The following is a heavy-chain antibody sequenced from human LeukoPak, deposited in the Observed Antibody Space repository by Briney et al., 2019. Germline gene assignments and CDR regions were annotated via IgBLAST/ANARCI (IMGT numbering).Heavy chain of an antibody. D-gene: IGHD3-10*01. CDR1: GGSISRYY. J-gene: IGHJ6*03. CDR2: IYYSGST. Sequence: PSETLSLTCTVSGGSISRYYWSCIRQPPGKGLEWIGYIYYSGSTSDNPSLKSLVTISVDSSKNQCAGKLSCTTSRDTPVYYCGSTNYNPSLKSRVTISVDTSKNQFSLKLSSVTAADTAVYYCGSGYSYGYPYYYYYMDVWGKGTTVTVSS. V-gene: IGHV4-59*01. CDR3: GSTNYNPSLKSRVTISVDTSKNQFSLKLSSVTAADTAVYYCGSGYSYGYPYYYYYMDV.